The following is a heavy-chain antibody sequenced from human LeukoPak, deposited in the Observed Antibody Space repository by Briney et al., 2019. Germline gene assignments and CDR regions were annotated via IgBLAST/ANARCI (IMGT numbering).Heavy chain of an antibody. CDR2: IRSTANGYAT. J-gene: IGHJ4*02. D-gene: IGHD1-7*01. CDR1: GFTFSGSA. V-gene: IGHV3-73*01. Sequence: PGGSLRLSCAASGFTFSGSALHWVRQASGKGLEWVGRIRSTANGYATAYAASVKGRFTISRDDSKNTAYLQMNSLKTEDTAVYYCTTLELELRPYSFDYWGQGTLVTVSS. CDR3: TTLELELRPYSFDY.